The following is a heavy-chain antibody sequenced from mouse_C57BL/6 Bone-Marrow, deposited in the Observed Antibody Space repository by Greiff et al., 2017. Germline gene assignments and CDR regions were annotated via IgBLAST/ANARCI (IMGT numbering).Heavy chain of an antibody. J-gene: IGHJ3*01. CDR2: IYPRDGST. CDR1: GYTFTSYD. Sequence: VQLQQSGPELVKPGASVKLSCKASGYTFTSYDINWVKQRPGQGLEWIGWIYPRDGSTKYNEKFKGKATLNVDTSSSTAYMELHSLTSEDSAVYFCARRRVYYYGSPWFAYWGQGTLVTVSA. V-gene: IGHV1-85*01. D-gene: IGHD1-1*01. CDR3: ARRRVYYYGSPWFAY.